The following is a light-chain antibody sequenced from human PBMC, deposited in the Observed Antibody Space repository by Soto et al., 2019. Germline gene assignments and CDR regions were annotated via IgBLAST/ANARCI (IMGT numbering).Light chain of an antibody. J-gene: IGLJ1*01. CDR3: NSYTSSGTLV. CDR1: SSDIGGYNY. CDR2: EVS. V-gene: IGLV2-14*01. Sequence: QSALTQPASVSGSPGQSITISCTGTSSDIGGYNYVSWYQHHPGKAPKLMIYEVSYRPSGVSNRFSASKSGNTASLTISGLQAEDESDYYCNSYTSSGTLVFGTGTKLTV.